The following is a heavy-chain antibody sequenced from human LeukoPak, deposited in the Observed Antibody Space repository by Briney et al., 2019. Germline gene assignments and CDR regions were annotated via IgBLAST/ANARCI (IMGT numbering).Heavy chain of an antibody. CDR2: ISYDGSNK. D-gene: IGHD3-22*01. V-gene: IGHV3-30*03. J-gene: IGHJ4*02. CDR1: GFTFSSYS. CDR3: ARPFTMIVPRGGFDY. Sequence: GGSLRLSCAASGFTFSSYSMNWVRQAPGKGLEWVAVISYDGSNKYYADSVKGRFTISRDNSKNTLYLQMNSLRAEDTAVYYCARPFTMIVPRGGFDYWGQGTLVTVSS.